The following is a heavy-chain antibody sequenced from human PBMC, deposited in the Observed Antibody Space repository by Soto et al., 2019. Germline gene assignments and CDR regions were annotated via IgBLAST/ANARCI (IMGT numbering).Heavy chain of an antibody. J-gene: IGHJ4*02. CDR2: IDDSGNT. CDR3: VGGRGRLVGFDY. Sequence: SETLSLTCAENGESFSDYYWSWIRQPPGKGLEWIGEIDDSGNTNYSPSLKSRVTMSVATSKNRFSLNLGSVTAADTAVYYCVGGRGRLVGFDYWGQGTPVTVSS. V-gene: IGHV4-34*01. CDR1: GESFSDYY. D-gene: IGHD2-15*01.